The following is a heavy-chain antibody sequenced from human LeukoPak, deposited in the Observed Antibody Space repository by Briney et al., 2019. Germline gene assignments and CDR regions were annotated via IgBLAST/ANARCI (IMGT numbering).Heavy chain of an antibody. CDR2: IYYSGST. Sequence: SETLSLTCTVSGGSISSYYWSWIRQPPGKGLEWIGYIYYSGSTNYNPPLKSRVTISVDTSKNQFSLKLSSVTAADTAVYYCARGPIVVVPAAISGAFDIWGQGTMVTVSS. J-gene: IGHJ3*02. CDR1: GGSISSYY. D-gene: IGHD2-2*01. CDR3: ARGPIVVVPAAISGAFDI. V-gene: IGHV4-59*01.